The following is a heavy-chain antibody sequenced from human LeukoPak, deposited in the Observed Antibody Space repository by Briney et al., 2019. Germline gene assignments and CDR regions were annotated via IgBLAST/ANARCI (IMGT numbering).Heavy chain of an antibody. J-gene: IGHJ5*02. V-gene: IGHV1-3*01. CDR3: AREGYPEAAFDP. D-gene: IGHD5-18*01. Sequence: ASVKVSCKASGYTFTSYAMHWVRQAPGQRLEWMGWINAGNGNTKYSQKFLGRVTITRDTSASTAYMELSSLRSEDTAVYYCAREGYPEAAFDPWGQGTLVTVSS. CDR1: GYTFTSYA. CDR2: INAGNGNT.